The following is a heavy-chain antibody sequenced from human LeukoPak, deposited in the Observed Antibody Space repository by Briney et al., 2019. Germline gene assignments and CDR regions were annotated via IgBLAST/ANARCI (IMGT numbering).Heavy chain of an antibody. CDR2: INHSEST. CDR1: GGSFSGYY. CDR3: ASLRQGVIDY. V-gene: IGHV4-34*01. D-gene: IGHD3-10*01. Sequence: SETLSLTCAVYGGSFSGYYWSWIRQPPGKGLEWIGEINHSESTNYNPSLKSRVTISVDTSKNQFSLKLSSVTAADTAVYYCASLRQGVIDYWGQGTLVTVSS. J-gene: IGHJ4*02.